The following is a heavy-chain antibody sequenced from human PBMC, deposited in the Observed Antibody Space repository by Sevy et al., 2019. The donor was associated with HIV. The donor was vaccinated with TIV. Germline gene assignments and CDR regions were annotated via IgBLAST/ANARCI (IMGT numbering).Heavy chain of an antibody. CDR3: ARDFGYSSTWYPHYFDY. V-gene: IGHV4-4*07. D-gene: IGHD6-13*01. CDR2: LQTSGST. CDR1: DGSISSYS. Sequence: SETLSLTCTVSDGSISSYSWGWIRQPAGKGLEWLGRLQTSGSTNYNPSLKSRLTMSVDTSKNQFSLKLNSVTAADTAVYYCARDFGYSSTWYPHYFDYWGQGILVTVSS. J-gene: IGHJ4*02.